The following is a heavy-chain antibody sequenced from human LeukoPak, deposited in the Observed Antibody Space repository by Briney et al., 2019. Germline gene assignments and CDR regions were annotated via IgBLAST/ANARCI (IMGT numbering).Heavy chain of an antibody. J-gene: IGHJ5*02. CDR2: IYYSGST. Sequence: SETLSLTCTVSGGSISSYYWSWIRQPPGKGLEWIGYIYYSGSTNYNPSLKGRVTISVDTSKNQFSLKLSSVTAADTAVYYCARELGYCSSTSCLGNWFDPWGQGTLVTVSS. D-gene: IGHD2-2*01. CDR1: GGSISSYY. V-gene: IGHV4-59*01. CDR3: ARELGYCSSTSCLGNWFDP.